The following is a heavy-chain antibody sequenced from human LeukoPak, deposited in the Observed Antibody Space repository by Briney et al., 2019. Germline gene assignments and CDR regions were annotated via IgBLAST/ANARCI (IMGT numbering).Heavy chain of an antibody. V-gene: IGHV1-2*02. Sequence: ASVKVSCKASGYTFTGYYIHWVRQAPGQGLEWMGWINPISGATNYAQKFQGRVTMTTDTSMSTAYMELSRLTSDDTAVYYCARAGGRSWFDPWGQGTLVTVSS. CDR3: ARAGGRSWFDP. CDR1: GYTFTGYY. CDR2: INPISGAT. J-gene: IGHJ5*02.